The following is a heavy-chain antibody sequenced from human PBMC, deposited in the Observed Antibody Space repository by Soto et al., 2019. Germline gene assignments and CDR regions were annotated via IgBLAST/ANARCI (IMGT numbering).Heavy chain of an antibody. CDR3: ARVPTGGYYDSSGFLDYFDY. D-gene: IGHD3-22*01. CDR2: IYYSGST. J-gene: IGHJ4*02. Sequence: PSETLSLTCTVSGGSISSGGYYWSWIRQHPGKGLEWIGYIYYSGSTYYNPSLKSRVTISVGTSKNQFSLKLSSVTAADTAVYYCARVPTGGYYDSSGFLDYFDYWGQGTLVTVSS. V-gene: IGHV4-31*03. CDR1: GGSISSGGYY.